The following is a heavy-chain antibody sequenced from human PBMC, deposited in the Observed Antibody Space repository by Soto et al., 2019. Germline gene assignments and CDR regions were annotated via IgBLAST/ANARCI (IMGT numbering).Heavy chain of an antibody. Sequence: SVKVSCKASGYTFTRYRISLVRQAPGQGLEWMGWIIPILGIANYAQKFQGRVTITADKSTSTAYMELSSLRSEDTAVYYCASRAYCSGGSCYGAFDIWGQGTMVTVSS. CDR1: GYTFTRYR. V-gene: IGHV1-69*10. CDR3: ASRAYCSGGSCYGAFDI. J-gene: IGHJ3*02. D-gene: IGHD2-15*01. CDR2: IIPILGIA.